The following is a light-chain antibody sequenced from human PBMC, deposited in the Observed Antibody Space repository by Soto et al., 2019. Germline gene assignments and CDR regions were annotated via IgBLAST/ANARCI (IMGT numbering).Light chain of an antibody. CDR3: CSDARNTSFV. CDR1: SNDIGGYNY. CDR2: DVS. J-gene: IGLJ1*01. V-gene: IGLV2-14*03. Sequence: QSALTQPASVSGSPGQSITISCTGTSNDIGGYNYVSWFQQHPGKAPKFMLYDVSHRSSGVSNRFSGSKSGNTASLAISGLQAEEEADYYCCSDARNTSFVFGTGTKLTVL.